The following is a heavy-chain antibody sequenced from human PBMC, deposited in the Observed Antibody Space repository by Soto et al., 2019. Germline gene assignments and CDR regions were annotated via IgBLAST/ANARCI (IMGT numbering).Heavy chain of an antibody. Sequence: GSLRLSCAASGFTFSSYSMNWVRQAPGKGLEWVSSISSSSSTIYYADSVKGRFTISRDNAKNSLYLQMNSLRAEDTAVYYCARGRVIIPYFDYWGQGTLVTVSS. J-gene: IGHJ4*02. CDR1: GFTFSSYS. CDR3: ARGRVIIPYFDY. CDR2: ISSSSSTI. D-gene: IGHD3-3*01. V-gene: IGHV3-48*04.